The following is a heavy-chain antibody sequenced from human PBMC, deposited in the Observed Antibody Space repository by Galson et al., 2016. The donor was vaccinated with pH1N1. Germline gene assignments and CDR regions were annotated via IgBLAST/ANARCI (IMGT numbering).Heavy chain of an antibody. Sequence: PLSLTCSVSAGSFSSGDDYWSWIRQLPGKGLEWIGYISYSESTYYNPSLQSRVSISIDTSQNHVPLSLSSVTAADTAVYYCAREAREPATPGRYDYYGMDVWGQGTTVIVSS. D-gene: IGHD2-15*01. J-gene: IGHJ6*02. CDR3: AREAREPATPGRYDYYGMDV. CDR1: AGSFSSGDDY. CDR2: ISYSEST. V-gene: IGHV4-31*03.